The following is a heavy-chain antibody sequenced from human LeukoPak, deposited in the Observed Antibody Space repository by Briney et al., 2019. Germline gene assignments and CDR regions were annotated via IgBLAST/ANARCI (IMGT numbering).Heavy chain of an antibody. Sequence: SETLSLTCAVYGGSFSGYYWSWIRQPPGKGLEWIGEINHSGSTNYNPSLKSRVTISVDTSKNQFSLKLSSVTAADTAVYYCARAVVVVPAARYYFDYWGQGILVTVSS. D-gene: IGHD2-2*01. J-gene: IGHJ4*02. V-gene: IGHV4-34*01. CDR3: ARAVVVVPAARYYFDY. CDR2: INHSGST. CDR1: GGSFSGYY.